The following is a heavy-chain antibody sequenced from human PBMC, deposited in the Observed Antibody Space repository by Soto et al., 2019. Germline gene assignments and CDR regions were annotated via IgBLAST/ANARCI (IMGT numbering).Heavy chain of an antibody. D-gene: IGHD2-2*01. J-gene: IGHJ6*02. CDR2: IKQDGSEK. V-gene: IGHV3-7*04. Sequence: EVQLVESGGGLVQPGGSLRLSCAASGFTFSTYWMSWVRQAPGKGLEWVANIKQDGSEKYYVDSVKGRFTISRDNAKNSRYLQMNSLRAEDTAVYYCARDPNIVVVPAATYYYYGMDVWGQGTTVTVSS. CDR1: GFTFSTYW. CDR3: ARDPNIVVVPAATYYYYGMDV.